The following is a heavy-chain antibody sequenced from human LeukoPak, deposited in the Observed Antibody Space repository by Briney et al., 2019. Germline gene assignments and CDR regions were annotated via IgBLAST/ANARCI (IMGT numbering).Heavy chain of an antibody. Sequence: PSETLSLTCTVSGGSISSVIYYWTWIRQPPGKGLEWIGYIYYSGNTNYNPSLKSRVSISLDTSKNQFSLKLSSVTAADTAVYYCASYSNSLYYFDYWGQGKMVTVSS. D-gene: IGHD4-11*01. CDR1: GGSISSVIYY. J-gene: IGHJ4*02. V-gene: IGHV4-30-4*08. CDR2: IYYSGNT. CDR3: ASYSNSLYYFDY.